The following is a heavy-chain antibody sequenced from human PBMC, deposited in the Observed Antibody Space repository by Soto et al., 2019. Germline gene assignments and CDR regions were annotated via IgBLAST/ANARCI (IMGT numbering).Heavy chain of an antibody. J-gene: IGHJ3*02. CDR2: MNPNSGNT. CDR1: GYTFTSYD. V-gene: IGHV1-8*01. Sequence: QVQLVQSGAEVKKPGASVKVSCKASGYTFTSYDINWVRQATGQGLEWMGWMNPNSGNTGYAQKLQGRVTMSRNTSISTAYMELSSLRSEDTAVYYCASGSIAVAEDDAFDIWGQGTMVTVSS. CDR3: ASGSIAVAEDDAFDI. D-gene: IGHD6-19*01.